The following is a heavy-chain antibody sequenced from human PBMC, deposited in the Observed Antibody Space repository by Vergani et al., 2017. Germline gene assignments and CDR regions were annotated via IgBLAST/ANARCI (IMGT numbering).Heavy chain of an antibody. J-gene: IGHJ3*02. V-gene: IGHV4-39*07. Sequence: QLQLQESGPGLVKPSETLSLTCTVSGGSISSSSYYWGWIRQPPGKGLEWIGSIYYSGSTYYNPSLKSRVTISVDTSKNQFSLKLSSVTAADTAVYYCAREPRLGDYPDAFDIWGQGTMVTVSS. D-gene: IGHD4-17*01. CDR1: GGSISSSSYY. CDR3: AREPRLGDYPDAFDI. CDR2: IYYSGST.